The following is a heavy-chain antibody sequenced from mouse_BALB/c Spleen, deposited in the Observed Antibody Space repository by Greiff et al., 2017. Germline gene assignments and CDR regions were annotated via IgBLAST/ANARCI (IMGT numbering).Heavy chain of an antibody. D-gene: IGHD1-3*01. CDR2: IAPGSGST. V-gene: IGHV1S41*01. J-gene: IGHJ2*01. CDR3: ARGSGLFDY. Sequence: DLVKPGASVKLSCKASGYTFTSYWINWIKQRPGQGLEWIGRIAPGSGSTYYNEMFKGKATLTVDTSSSTAYIQLSSLSSEDSAVYFCARGSGLFDYWGQGTTLTVSS. CDR1: GYTFTSYW.